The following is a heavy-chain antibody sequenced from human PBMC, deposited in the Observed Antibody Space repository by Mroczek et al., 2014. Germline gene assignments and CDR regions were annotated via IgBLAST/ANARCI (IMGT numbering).Heavy chain of an antibody. J-gene: IGHJ6*02. CDR3: AKDWREYCTNGVCYSPDYYGMDV. CDR1: GFTFSSYA. V-gene: IGHV3-23*04. CDR2: ISGSGGST. D-gene: IGHD2-8*01. Sequence: QLVEVWGRALVQAWGGPVRLSCAASGFTFSSYAMSWVRQAPGKGLEWVSAISGSGGSTYYADSVKGRFTISRDNSKNTLYLQMNSLRAEDTAVYYCAKDWREYCTNGVCYSPDYYGMDVWGQGTTVTVSS.